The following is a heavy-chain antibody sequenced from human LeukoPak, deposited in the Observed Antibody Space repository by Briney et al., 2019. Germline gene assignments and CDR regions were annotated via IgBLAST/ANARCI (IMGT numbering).Heavy chain of an antibody. Sequence: SETLSLTCTVSGGSISSGAYSWNWIRQPPGMGLEWIGYIYHTGNTFYNPSLKSRVTISVDRSKNQFSLRLTSVTAADTAVYYCARGFFVRENPGSWFDPWGQGALVTVSP. CDR1: GGSISSGAYS. CDR2: IYHTGNT. D-gene: IGHD3-10*02. V-gene: IGHV4-30-2*01. J-gene: IGHJ5*02. CDR3: ARGFFVRENPGSWFDP.